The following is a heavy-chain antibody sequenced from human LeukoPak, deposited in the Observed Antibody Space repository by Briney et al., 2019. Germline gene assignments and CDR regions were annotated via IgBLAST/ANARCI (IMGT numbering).Heavy chain of an antibody. CDR1: GYTFTSYY. V-gene: IGHV1-46*01. Sequence: ASVKISCKGSGYTFTSYYMHWVRQAPGQGLEWTGIINPSGGSTSYAQKFQGRVTMTRDMSTSTVYMELSSLRSEDTAVYYCARDTVLLWFGVDYWGQGTLVTVSS. CDR2: INPSGGST. CDR3: ARDTVLLWFGVDY. J-gene: IGHJ4*02. D-gene: IGHD3-10*01.